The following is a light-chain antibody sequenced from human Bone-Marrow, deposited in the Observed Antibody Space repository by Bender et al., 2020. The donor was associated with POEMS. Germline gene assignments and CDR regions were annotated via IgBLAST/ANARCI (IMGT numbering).Light chain of an antibody. V-gene: IGLV1-44*01. CDR3: AACDVGLSSDM. J-gene: IGLJ3*02. CDR1: TSNIGTNA. Sequence: QPVLTQPPSASGTPGQRVTITCSGSTSNIGTNAVNWYQQFPGTAPEPLIYSDNQWPSGVPDRFYAIKSVSSASLGIRGVQSGDEAEYCCAACDVGLSSDMFGGGSKLPVL. CDR2: SDN.